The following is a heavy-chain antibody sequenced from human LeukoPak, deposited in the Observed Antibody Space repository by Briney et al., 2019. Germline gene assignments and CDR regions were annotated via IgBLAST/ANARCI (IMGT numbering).Heavy chain of an antibody. CDR2: ISGSGGST. V-gene: IGHV3-23*01. CDR3: ARDPIFGVQDFDY. D-gene: IGHD3-3*01. CDR1: GFTFSSYA. Sequence: GGSLRLSCAASGFTFSSYAMSWVRQAPGKGLEWVSAISGSGGSTYYADSVKGRFTISRDNAKNSLYLQMNSLRAEDTAVYYCARDPIFGVQDFDYWGQGTLVTVSS. J-gene: IGHJ4*02.